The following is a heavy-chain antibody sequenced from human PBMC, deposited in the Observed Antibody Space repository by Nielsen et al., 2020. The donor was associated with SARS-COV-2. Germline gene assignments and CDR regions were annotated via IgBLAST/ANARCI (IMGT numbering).Heavy chain of an antibody. Sequence: GESLKISCAASGFIFSSYWMHWVRQAPGKGLEWVSSISSSSSYIYYADSVKGRFTISRDNAKNSLYLQMNSLRAEDTAVYYCARGDSSSWYYYYGMDVWGQGTTVTVSS. J-gene: IGHJ6*02. D-gene: IGHD6-13*01. CDR1: GFIFSSYW. V-gene: IGHV3-21*01. CDR3: ARGDSSSWYYYYGMDV. CDR2: ISSSSSYI.